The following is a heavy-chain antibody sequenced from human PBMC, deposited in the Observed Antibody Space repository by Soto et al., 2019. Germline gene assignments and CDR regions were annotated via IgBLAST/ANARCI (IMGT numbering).Heavy chain of an antibody. CDR2: LSPGGGST. V-gene: IGHV3-23*01. D-gene: IGHD3-22*01. Sequence: EAQLLESGGGLEQPGGSLRVSCLASGFTFSAYAMSWVRQVPGKGLEWVSSLSPGGGSTFYADSVKGRFTVSRDNSENMVYLQMHSRRAGDTAIYSCVKGNSDGYHGVFDYGGQGTLVTVSS. J-gene: IGHJ4*02. CDR1: GFTFSAYA. CDR3: VKGNSDGYHGVFDY.